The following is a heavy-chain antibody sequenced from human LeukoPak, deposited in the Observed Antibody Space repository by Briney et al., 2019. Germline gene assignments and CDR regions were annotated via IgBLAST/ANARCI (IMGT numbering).Heavy chain of an antibody. CDR2: ISWNSGSI. D-gene: IGHD3-10*01. CDR1: GFTFDDYA. CDR3: AKGWQFGKLITGGFYYFDY. V-gene: IGHV3-9*01. J-gene: IGHJ4*02. Sequence: GGSLRPSCAASGFTFDDYAMHWVRQAPGKGLEWVSGISWNSGSIGYADSVKGRFTISRDNAKNSLYLQMNSLRAGDTALYYCAKGWQFGKLITGGFYYFDYWGQGTLVTVSS.